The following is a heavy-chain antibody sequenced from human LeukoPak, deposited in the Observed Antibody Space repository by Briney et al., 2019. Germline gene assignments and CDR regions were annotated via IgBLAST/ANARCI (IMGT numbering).Heavy chain of an antibody. J-gene: IGHJ6*03. CDR1: GGSISSYY. CDR2: IYTSGST. V-gene: IGHV4-4*07. Sequence: SETLSLTCTVSGGSISSYYWSSIRQPAGKGLEWIGRIYTSGSTNYNPSLKSRVTMSVDTSKNKFSLKLSSVTAADTAVYYCARGTVVVPAAIHPVDYYYYMDVWGKGTTVTVSS. CDR3: ARGTVVVPAAIHPVDYYYYMDV. D-gene: IGHD2-2*02.